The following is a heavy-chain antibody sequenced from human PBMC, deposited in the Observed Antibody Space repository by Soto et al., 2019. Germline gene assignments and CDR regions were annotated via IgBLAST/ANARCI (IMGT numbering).Heavy chain of an antibody. Sequence: QVQLVQSGAEVKKPGASVKVSCKASGYTFTSYYMHWVRQAPGQGLEWMGIINPSGGSTSYAQKFQGRVTMTRDTSTSTVYMELSSLRSEDTAVYYCAREEVGSGSYRRSKGFYYYYYGMDVWGQGTTVTVSS. J-gene: IGHJ6*02. CDR1: GYTFTSYY. V-gene: IGHV1-46*01. CDR3: AREEVGSGSYRRSKGFYYYYYGMDV. CDR2: INPSGGST. D-gene: IGHD3-10*01.